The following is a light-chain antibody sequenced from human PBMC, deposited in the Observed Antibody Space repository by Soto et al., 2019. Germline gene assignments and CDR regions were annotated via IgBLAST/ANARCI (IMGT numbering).Light chain of an antibody. CDR2: DAT. J-gene: IGKJ5*01. CDR3: QQRTSPIT. CDR1: QSFSGRY. V-gene: IGKV3-11*01. Sequence: ENVLTQSPGTLSLSPGERATLSCRAIQSFSGRYLAWYQQKPGQPPRLLMYDATNRATGIPPRFSGSWSGTDFTLTISSLEPEDFAVYYCQQRTSPITCGQGTRLEIK.